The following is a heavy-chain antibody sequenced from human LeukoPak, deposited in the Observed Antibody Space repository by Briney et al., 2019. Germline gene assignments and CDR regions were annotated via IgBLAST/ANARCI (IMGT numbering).Heavy chain of an antibody. Sequence: PGGSLRLSCAASGLFFSTNWMSWVRQAPGKGLEWVSVISSSGGRTYYADSVKGRFTISRDNSKNTLYLQMNSLRAEDTAVYYCAVRPDGYYLRFDYWGQGTLVTVSS. CDR1: GLFFSTNW. CDR2: ISSSGGRT. V-gene: IGHV3-23*01. J-gene: IGHJ4*02. D-gene: IGHD3-22*01. CDR3: AVRPDGYYLRFDY.